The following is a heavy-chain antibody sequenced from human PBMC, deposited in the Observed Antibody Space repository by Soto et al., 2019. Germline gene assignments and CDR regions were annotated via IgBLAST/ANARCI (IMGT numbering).Heavy chain of an antibody. V-gene: IGHV4-39*01. J-gene: IGHJ4*02. CDR2: IYYSGST. CDR3: ARHSGDEGYGY. Sequence: QLQLQESGPGLVKPSETLSLTCTVSGGSISSSSYYWGWIRQPPGKGLEWIGSIYYSGSTYYNPSLKSRVTISVDTSKNQFSLKLSSVTAADTAVYYCARHSGDEGYGYWGQGTLVTVSS. CDR1: GGSISSSSYY. D-gene: IGHD5-12*01.